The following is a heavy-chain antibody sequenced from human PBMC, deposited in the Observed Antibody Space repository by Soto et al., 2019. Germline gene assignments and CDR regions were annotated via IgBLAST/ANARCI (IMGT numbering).Heavy chain of an antibody. CDR3: ARGGIGSSSWRYYYYYGMDV. V-gene: IGHV4-34*01. CDR1: GGSYSGYY. CDR2: INHSGST. J-gene: IGHJ6*02. Sequence: SDTLSLTCAVYGGSYSGYYWSWIRQPPGKGLEWMGEINHSGSTNYNPSLKSRVTISVDTSKNQFSLKLSSVTAADTAVYYCARGGIGSSSWRYYYYYGMDVWGQGTTVTVSS. D-gene: IGHD6-13*01.